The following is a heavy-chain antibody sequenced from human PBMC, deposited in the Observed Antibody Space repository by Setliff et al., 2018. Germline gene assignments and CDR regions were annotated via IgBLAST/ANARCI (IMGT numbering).Heavy chain of an antibody. J-gene: IGHJ3*02. CDR1: GGSFSGYY. Sequence: SETLSLTCAVYGGSFSGYYWSWIRQPPGKGLEWIGEINHSGSTNYNPSLKSRVTISVDTSKNQFSLKLSSVTAADTAVYYCARALDYYDSSGNPDAFDMWGLGTMVTVSS. CDR2: INHSGST. CDR3: ARALDYYDSSGNPDAFDM. V-gene: IGHV4-34*01. D-gene: IGHD3-22*01.